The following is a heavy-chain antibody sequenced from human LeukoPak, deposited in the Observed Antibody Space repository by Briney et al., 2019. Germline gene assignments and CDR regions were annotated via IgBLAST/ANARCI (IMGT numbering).Heavy chain of an antibody. CDR3: ARDDSNPGDSGDY. V-gene: IGHV1-2*02. J-gene: IGHJ4*02. Sequence: GASVKVSCEASGYPFNAYFIHWVRQAPGQGLEWMGWINPNSGDTKFAQKFQGRVTMTRDTSISTAYMELSRLRSDDTAVYYCARDDSNPGDSGDYWGQGTLVTVSS. CDR2: INPNSGDT. CDR1: GYPFNAYF. D-gene: IGHD3-10*01.